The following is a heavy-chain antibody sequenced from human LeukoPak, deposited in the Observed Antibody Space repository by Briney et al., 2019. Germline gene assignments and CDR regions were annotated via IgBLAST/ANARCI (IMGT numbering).Heavy chain of an antibody. Sequence: SETLSLTCTVSGGSISSSSYYWGWIRQPPGKGLEWIGSIHYSGSTNYNPSLKSRVTISVDTSKNQFSLKLSSVTAADTAAYYCARGYCSGGSCYSYYYYNYMDVWGKGTTVTVSS. CDR3: ARGYCSGGSCYSYYYYNYMDV. CDR1: GGSISSSSYY. J-gene: IGHJ6*03. V-gene: IGHV4-39*07. CDR2: IHYSGST. D-gene: IGHD2-15*01.